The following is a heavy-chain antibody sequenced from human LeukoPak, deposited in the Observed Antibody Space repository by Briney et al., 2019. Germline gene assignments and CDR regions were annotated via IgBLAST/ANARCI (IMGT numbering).Heavy chain of an antibody. Sequence: GESLRLSCAASGFTFSSYAMNWVRRAPGKGLEWVSAISGSGDNTYYADSVKGRFTISRDNSKNTLYMEMHSLRAEDTAVYYCAKGGRGSIATRPDYWGQGTLVTVSS. CDR2: ISGSGDNT. J-gene: IGHJ4*02. D-gene: IGHD6-6*01. V-gene: IGHV3-23*01. CDR1: GFTFSSYA. CDR3: AKGGRGSIATRPDY.